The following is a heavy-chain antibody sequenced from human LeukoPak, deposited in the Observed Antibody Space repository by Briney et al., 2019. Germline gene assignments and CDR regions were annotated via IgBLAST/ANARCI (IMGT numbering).Heavy chain of an antibody. V-gene: IGHV4-59*08. CDR1: GGSITGDY. CDR3: ARGGGYSSDYAFDI. Sequence: PSETLSLTCTVSGGSITGDYWNWIRQPPGKELEWIGYMYYTGSANYNPSLQSRVTTSVDTSKNQFSLRLSAVTAADTAVYYCARGGGYSSDYAFDIWGQGTMVTVSS. J-gene: IGHJ3*02. CDR2: MYYTGSA. D-gene: IGHD6-25*01.